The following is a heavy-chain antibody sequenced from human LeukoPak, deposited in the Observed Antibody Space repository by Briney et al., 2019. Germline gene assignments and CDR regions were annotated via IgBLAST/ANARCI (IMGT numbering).Heavy chain of an antibody. CDR2: ISNGGSPI. V-gene: IGHV3-11*04. CDR1: GGSISSYY. Sequence: LSLTCTVSGGSISSYYWSWIRQPPGKGLEWVSFISNGGSPIHYADSAKGRFTISRDNAKNSLYLQMNSLKAEDTAVYYCARVRVIVGAPGVFDYWGQGTLVAVSS. J-gene: IGHJ4*02. CDR3: ARVRVIVGAPGVFDY. D-gene: IGHD1-26*01.